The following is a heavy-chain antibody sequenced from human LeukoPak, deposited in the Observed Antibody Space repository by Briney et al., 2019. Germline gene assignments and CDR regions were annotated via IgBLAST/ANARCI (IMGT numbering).Heavy chain of an antibody. V-gene: IGHV3-21*01. Sequence: PGGSLRLSCAASGLTLSSYWMSWVRQAPGKGLEWVSSISSSSSYIYYADSVKGRFTISRDNAKNSLYLQMNSLRAEDTAVYYCARDARFLEWLSSAEYFQHWGQGTLVTVSS. CDR2: ISSSSSYI. CDR1: GLTLSSYW. D-gene: IGHD3-3*01. J-gene: IGHJ1*01. CDR3: ARDARFLEWLSSAEYFQH.